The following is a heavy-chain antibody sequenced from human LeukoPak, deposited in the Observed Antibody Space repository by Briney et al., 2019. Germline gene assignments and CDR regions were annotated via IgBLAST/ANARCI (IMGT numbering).Heavy chain of an antibody. CDR3: ARCSNAVCTLGMDV. CDR1: GFTLSSYS. D-gene: IGHD2-8*01. CDR2: VSSSSTYI. Sequence: GGSLRLSCAASGFTLSSYSMNWVRQAPGKGLEWVSSVSSSSTYIYYADSVKGRFTISRDNAKNSLYLQMNSLRAEDTAVYYCARCSNAVCTLGMDVWGQGTTVTVSS. V-gene: IGHV3-21*04. J-gene: IGHJ6*02.